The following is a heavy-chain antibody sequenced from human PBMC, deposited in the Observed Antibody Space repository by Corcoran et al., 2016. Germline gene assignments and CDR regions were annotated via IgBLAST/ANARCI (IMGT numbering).Heavy chain of an antibody. D-gene: IGHD3-10*01. CDR2: IYYNGNT. Sequence: QVQLQESGPVLVKPSETLSLTCTVSGGSVSSSDSYWIWIRQPPGKGLEWIGNIYYNGNTNYNPSLKSRVTISIDTSKNQFSLNLTSGTAADTAVYYCARRGGSGRSFDYWGQGTLVTVS. CDR3: ARRGGSGRSFDY. V-gene: IGHV4-61*08. J-gene: IGHJ4*02. CDR1: GGSVSSSDSY.